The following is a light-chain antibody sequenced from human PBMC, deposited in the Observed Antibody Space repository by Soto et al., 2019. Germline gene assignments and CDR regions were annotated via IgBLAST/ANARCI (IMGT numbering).Light chain of an antibody. CDR3: QQYNNWPPLT. Sequence: EIVMTQSPATLSVSPGERATLSCRASQSVSSNLAWYQQKPGQAPRLLIYGASTRATGIPAGFSGSGSGTEFTLTIRSLQSEDFAVYYCQQYNNWPPLTFGGGTKVEIK. CDR2: GAS. V-gene: IGKV3-15*01. J-gene: IGKJ4*01. CDR1: QSVSSN.